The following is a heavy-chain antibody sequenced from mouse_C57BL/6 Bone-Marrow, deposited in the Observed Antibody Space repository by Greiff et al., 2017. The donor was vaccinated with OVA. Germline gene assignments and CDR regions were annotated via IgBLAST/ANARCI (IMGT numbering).Heavy chain of an antibody. CDR1: GYTFTSYW. CDR2: IYPGSGSP. V-gene: IGHV1-55*01. CDR3: AFITTVNFDD. J-gene: IGHJ2*01. D-gene: IGHD1-1*01. Sequence: QVQLQQPGAELVKPGASVKMSCKASGYTFTSYWITWVKQRPGQGLEWIGDIYPGSGSPNYNEKFKSKATLTVDTSSSTAYMQLSSLTSEDAAVYYCAFITTVNFDDWGQGTTLTVSS.